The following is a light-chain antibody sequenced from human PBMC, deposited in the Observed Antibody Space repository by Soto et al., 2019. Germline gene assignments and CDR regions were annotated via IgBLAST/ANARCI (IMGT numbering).Light chain of an antibody. CDR2: GAS. Sequence: ESVLLQSPGTLFLSPGERATLSCRASQSVITYLAWYQQKPGQAPRLLIYGASSRATGIPDRFSGSGSGTDFTLTISRLEPEDVAVYYCQQYGSTPLTFGGGTKVDIK. V-gene: IGKV3-20*01. J-gene: IGKJ4*01. CDR1: QSVITY. CDR3: QQYGSTPLT.